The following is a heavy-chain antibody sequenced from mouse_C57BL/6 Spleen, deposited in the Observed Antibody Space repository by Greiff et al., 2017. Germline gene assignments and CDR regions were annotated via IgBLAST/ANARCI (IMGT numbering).Heavy chain of an antibody. Sequence: LQESGPELVKPGASVKISCKASGYAFSSSWMNWVKQRPGKGLEWIGRIYPGDGDTNYNGKFKGKATLTADKSSSTAYMQLSSLTSEDSAVYFCARWSYYYGSSYGYWGQGTTLTVSS. V-gene: IGHV1-82*01. D-gene: IGHD1-1*01. CDR2: IYPGDGDT. J-gene: IGHJ2*01. CDR1: GYAFSSSW. CDR3: ARWSYYYGSSYGY.